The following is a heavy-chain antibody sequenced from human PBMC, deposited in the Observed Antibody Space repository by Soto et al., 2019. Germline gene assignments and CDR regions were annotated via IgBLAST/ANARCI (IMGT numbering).Heavy chain of an antibody. D-gene: IGHD5-18*01. CDR1: GFTFSSYG. V-gene: IGHV3-30*18. J-gene: IGHJ4*02. CDR2: ISYDGSNK. CDR3: AKDNGEDTAMVRGYYFYX. Sequence: GGSLRLSCAASGFTFSSYGMHWVRQAPGKGLEWVEVISYDGSNKYYADSVKGRLTISRDNSKNTLYLQMNSLRAEDTAVYYCAKDNGEDTAMVRGYYFYXWGQVTLVTVSX.